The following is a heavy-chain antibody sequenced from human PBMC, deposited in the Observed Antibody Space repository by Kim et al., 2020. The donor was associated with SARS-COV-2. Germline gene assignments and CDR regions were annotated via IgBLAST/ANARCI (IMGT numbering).Heavy chain of an antibody. D-gene: IGHD2-21*01. Sequence: TNYNPSLKSRVTISVDTSKDQFSLNLSSVTAADTAVYYCARGSFPYYFDFWGQGTLVTVSS. CDR2: T. V-gene: IGHV4-34*01. CDR3: ARGSFPYYFDF. J-gene: IGHJ4*02.